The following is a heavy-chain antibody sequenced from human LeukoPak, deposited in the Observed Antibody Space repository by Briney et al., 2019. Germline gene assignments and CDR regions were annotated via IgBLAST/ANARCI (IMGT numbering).Heavy chain of an antibody. CDR2: IYYSGST. CDR3: ARGYSSSSYYFDY. V-gene: IGHV4-59*01. J-gene: IGHJ4*02. CDR1: GGSISSYY. D-gene: IGHD6-13*01. Sequence: SETLSLTCTVSGGSISSYYWSWIRQPPGKGLEWIGYIYYSGSTNYNPSLKSRVTISVDTSKNQFSLNLSSVTAADTAVYYCARGYSSSSYYFDYWGQGTLVTVSS.